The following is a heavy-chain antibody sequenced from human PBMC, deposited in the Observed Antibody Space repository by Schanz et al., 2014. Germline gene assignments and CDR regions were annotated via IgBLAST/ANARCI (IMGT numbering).Heavy chain of an antibody. V-gene: IGHV3-23*01. J-gene: IGHJ4*02. CDR1: GFAFSSYG. Sequence: EVQLLESGGGLVQPGGSLRLSCLASGFAFSSYGMNWLRQAPGKGLEWVSVISASGGDTYYADSVKGRFTISRDNSKNTLYLQMDSLRAEDTAVYFCAKKVPAYNPFDSWGQGTLVTVSS. CDR2: ISASGGDT. D-gene: IGHD1-1*01. CDR3: AKKVPAYNPFDS.